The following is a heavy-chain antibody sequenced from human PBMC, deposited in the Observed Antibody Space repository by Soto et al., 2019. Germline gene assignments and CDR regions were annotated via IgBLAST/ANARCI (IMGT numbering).Heavy chain of an antibody. D-gene: IGHD2-2*01. CDR3: ARDRDIVVVPAATPFDI. CDR1: GYSFTSHG. Sequence: ASVKVSCKASGYSFTSHGISWVRQAPGQGLEWMGWISANSGDTNYAQKLQGRVTMTTDTSTSTAYMELRSLRSDDTAVYYCARDRDIVVVPAATPFDIWGQGTMVTVSS. J-gene: IGHJ3*02. V-gene: IGHV1-18*01. CDR2: ISANSGDT.